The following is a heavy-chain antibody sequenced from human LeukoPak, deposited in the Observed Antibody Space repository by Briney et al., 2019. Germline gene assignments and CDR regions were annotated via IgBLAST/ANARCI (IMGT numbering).Heavy chain of an antibody. J-gene: IGHJ5*02. CDR2: INHSGTT. D-gene: IGHD6-13*01. Sequence: SETLSLTCAVYGGSFSDYYWGWIRQSPGKGLEWIGEINHSGTTHYNPSLKSRVTISVDTSKNQFSLKLRSVTAADTAVYYCARKEGGQLVNTRRWFDPWGQGTLVTVSS. V-gene: IGHV4-34*01. CDR1: GGSFSDYY. CDR3: ARKEGGQLVNTRRWFDP.